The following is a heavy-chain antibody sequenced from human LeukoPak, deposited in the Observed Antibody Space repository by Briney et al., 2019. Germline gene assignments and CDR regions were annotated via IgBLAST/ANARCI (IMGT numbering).Heavy chain of an antibody. CDR2: ISGSGGST. V-gene: IGHV3-23*01. J-gene: IGHJ4*02. Sequence: ETLSLTCTVSGGSISSGGYYWSWVRQAPGKGLEWVSAISGSGGSTYYADSVKGRFTISRDNSKNTLYLQMNSLRAEDTAVYYCTSGPVWGQGTLVTVSS. CDR3: TSGPV. D-gene: IGHD5-12*01. CDR1: GGSISSGGYY.